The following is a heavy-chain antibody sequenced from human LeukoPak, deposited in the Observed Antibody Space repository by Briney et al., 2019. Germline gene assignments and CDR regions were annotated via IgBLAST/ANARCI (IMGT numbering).Heavy chain of an antibody. J-gene: IGHJ4*02. CDR3: EPDLRGSDWSVDY. Sequence: GGSLRLSCPAPGFTFPTYALSWVRQAPGMGLEWVSVISESGGETYYADSVKGRFTISRDNSQNTLFLQMNSLRTEDTALYYCEPDLRGSDWSVDYGGQGTLVTVSS. CDR1: GFTFPTYA. D-gene: IGHD3-9*01. V-gene: IGHV3-23*01. CDR2: ISESGGET.